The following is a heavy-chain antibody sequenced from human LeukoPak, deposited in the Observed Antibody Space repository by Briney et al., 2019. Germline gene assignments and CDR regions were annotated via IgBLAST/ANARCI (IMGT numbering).Heavy chain of an antibody. V-gene: IGHV4-59*01. CDR2: IYYSGST. CDR1: GASISSYY. D-gene: IGHD1-26*01. CDR3: ARGQSYSGSYYFDY. J-gene: IGHJ4*02. Sequence: KPSETLSLTCTVSGASISSYYWSWIRQPPGKGLEWIGYIYYSGSTNYNPSLKSRVTISVDTSKNQFSLKLSSVTAADTAVYYCARGQSYSGSYYFDYWGQGTLVTVSS.